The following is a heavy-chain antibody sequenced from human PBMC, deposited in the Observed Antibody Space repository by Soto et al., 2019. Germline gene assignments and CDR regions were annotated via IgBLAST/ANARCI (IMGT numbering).Heavy chain of an antibody. V-gene: IGHV3-30*18. CDR1: GFTFSSYG. CDR3: AKDRIVLMVYAIPQH. CDR2: ISYAGSNK. D-gene: IGHD2-8*01. J-gene: IGHJ1*01. Sequence: QVQLVESGGGVVQPGRSLRLSCAASGFTFSSYGMHWVRQAPGKGQEWVAVISYAGSNKYYADAVKGRFTISRYNSKNTLYLQMNSLRAEDKAVYYFAKDRIVLMVYAIPQHWGQGTLVTGSS.